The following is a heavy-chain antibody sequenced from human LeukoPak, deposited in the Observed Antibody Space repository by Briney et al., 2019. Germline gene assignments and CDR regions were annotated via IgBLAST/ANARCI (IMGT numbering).Heavy chain of an antibody. D-gene: IGHD2/OR15-2a*01. J-gene: IGHJ6*04. CDR2: IYHSGTT. CDR1: GYSVISAYY. CDR3: AKEIGNLLGRDF. V-gene: IGHV4-38-2*02. Sequence: SETLSLTCAVSGYSVISAYYWGWIRQSPGKGLEWIGSIYHSGTTHYNPALKSRVTISVDTSKNQFSLKLSSVTAADTAVYYCAKEIGNLLGRDFWGKGTTVTVSS.